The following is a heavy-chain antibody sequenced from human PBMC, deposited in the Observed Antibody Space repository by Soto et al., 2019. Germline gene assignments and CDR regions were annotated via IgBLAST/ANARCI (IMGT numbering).Heavy chain of an antibody. CDR2: INHSGST. Sequence: SETLSLTCAVYGGSFSGYYWSWSRQPPGKGLEWIGEINHSGSTNYNPSLKSRVTISVDTSKNQFSLKLSSVTAADTAVYYCARGLSRNYYYYYMDVWGKGTTVTVSS. CDR3: ARGLSRNYYYYYMDV. V-gene: IGHV4-34*01. J-gene: IGHJ6*03. D-gene: IGHD3-16*02. CDR1: GGSFSGYY.